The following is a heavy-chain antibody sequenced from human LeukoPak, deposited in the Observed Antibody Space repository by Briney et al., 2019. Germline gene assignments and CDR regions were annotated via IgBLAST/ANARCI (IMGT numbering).Heavy chain of an antibody. CDR1: GFTFSSYW. CDR2: IKQDGSEK. V-gene: IGHV3-7*01. D-gene: IGHD5-24*01. CDR3: ARGTEMATVGSWFDP. Sequence: GGSLRLSCAASGFTFSSYWMSWVRQAPGKGLEWVANIKQDGSEKYYVDSVKGRFTISRDNAKNSLYLQMNSLRAEDTAVYYCARGTEMATVGSWFDPWGQGTLVTVSS. J-gene: IGHJ5*02.